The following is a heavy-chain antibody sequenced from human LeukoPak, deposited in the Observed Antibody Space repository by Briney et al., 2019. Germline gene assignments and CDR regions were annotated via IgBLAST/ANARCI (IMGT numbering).Heavy chain of an antibody. Sequence: SVKVSCKASGGTFSSYAISWVRQAPGQGLEWMGGIIPIFGTANYAQKFQGRVTITADESTSTAYMELSSLRSEDTAVYYCARGAIDIDGMDVWGQGTTVTVSS. CDR2: IIPIFGTA. D-gene: IGHD3-9*01. CDR1: GGTFSSYA. CDR3: ARGAIDIDGMDV. J-gene: IGHJ6*02. V-gene: IGHV1-69*01.